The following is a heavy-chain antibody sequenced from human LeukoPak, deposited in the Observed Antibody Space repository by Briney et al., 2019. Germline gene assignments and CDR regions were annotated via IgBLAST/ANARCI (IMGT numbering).Heavy chain of an antibody. D-gene: IGHD5-24*01. CDR1: GFTVSSNY. V-gene: IGHV3-66*01. CDR2: IYSGGST. Sequence: GGSLRLSCAASGFTVSSNYMSWVRQAPGKGLEWVSVIYSGGSTYYADSVKGRSTISRDNSKNTLYLQMNSLRAEDTAVYCCARGRRDGYNYDWFDPWGQGTLVTVSS. J-gene: IGHJ5*02. CDR3: ARGRRDGYNYDWFDP.